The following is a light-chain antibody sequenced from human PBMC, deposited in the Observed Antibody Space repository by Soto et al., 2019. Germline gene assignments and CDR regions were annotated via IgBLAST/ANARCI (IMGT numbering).Light chain of an antibody. CDR1: QSVGDTF. CDR3: GQFVSSPPRT. J-gene: IGKJ1*01. CDR2: GVS. Sequence: EIVLTQSPGTLSLSPGEKATLSCRASQSVGDTFLSWYQQKPGLAPRLLIYGVSNRATGIPDRFSGSGSGIDLILTISRLEPEDFALYYCGQFVSSPPRTFGQGTKVDNK. V-gene: IGKV3-20*01.